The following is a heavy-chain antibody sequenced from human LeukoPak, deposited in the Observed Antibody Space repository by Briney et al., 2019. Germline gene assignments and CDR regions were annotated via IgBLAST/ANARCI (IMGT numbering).Heavy chain of an antibody. CDR3: ARDSVYHVGERAFDI. CDR1: GFTFSNYN. Sequence: PGGSLRLSCAVSGFTFSNYNMNWARQAPGKGLEWVSSISSSTSYIYYADSVKGRFTISRDNAKNSLYLQMNSLRAEDTAVYYCARDSVYHVGERAFDIWGQGTMVTVSS. V-gene: IGHV3-21*01. D-gene: IGHD1-26*01. J-gene: IGHJ3*02. CDR2: ISSSTSYI.